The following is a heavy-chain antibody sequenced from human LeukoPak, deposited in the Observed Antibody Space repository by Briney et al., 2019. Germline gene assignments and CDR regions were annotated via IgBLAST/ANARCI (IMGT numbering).Heavy chain of an antibody. CDR2: TYYSGST. CDR3: ARQYYDILTGYLRIFDY. Sequence: SETLSLTCIVSGCSISSGGYYWSWIRQHPGKGLEWIGYTYYSGSTNYNPSLKSRVTISVDTSKNQFSLKLSSVIAADTAVYYCARQYYDILTGYLRIFDYWGQGTLVTVSS. V-gene: IGHV4-31*02. CDR1: GCSISSGGYY. D-gene: IGHD3-9*01. J-gene: IGHJ4*02.